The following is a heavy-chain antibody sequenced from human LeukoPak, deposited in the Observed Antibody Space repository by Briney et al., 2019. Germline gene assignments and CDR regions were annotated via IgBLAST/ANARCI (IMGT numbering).Heavy chain of an antibody. CDR1: GFTFSSYW. V-gene: IGHV3-74*01. Sequence: GGSLRLSCAASGFTFSSYWMHWVRQAPGKGLVWVSRINSDGSSTSYADSVKGRFTISRDNAKSTLYLQMNSLRAEDTAVYYCARDIAAAGLNWFDPWGQGTLVTVSS. CDR3: ARDIAAAGLNWFDP. CDR2: INSDGSST. J-gene: IGHJ5*02. D-gene: IGHD6-13*01.